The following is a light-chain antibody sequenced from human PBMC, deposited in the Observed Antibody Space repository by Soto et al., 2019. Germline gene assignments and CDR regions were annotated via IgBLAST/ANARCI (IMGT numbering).Light chain of an antibody. CDR1: QSVGSN. Sequence: EIVMTQSPATLSESPGERATLSCRASQSVGSNLAWYQQKPGQAPRLLIYGASTRATGIPARLSGSGSGTEFTITISSLQSEDFAVYFCQQYNDWPPLTFGGWTKLEIK. J-gene: IGKJ4*01. CDR3: QQYNDWPPLT. V-gene: IGKV3-15*01. CDR2: GAS.